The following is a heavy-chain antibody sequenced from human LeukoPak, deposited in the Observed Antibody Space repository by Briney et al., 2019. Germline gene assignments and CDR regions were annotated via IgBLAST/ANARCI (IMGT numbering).Heavy chain of an antibody. J-gene: IGHJ3*02. CDR2: INWNGGST. CDR1: GFTFDDYG. V-gene: IGHV3-20*04. D-gene: IGHD2-2*01. CDR3: ARERVGVPAAMLLRALHFDI. Sequence: LPGGSLRLSCAASGFTFDDYGMSWVRQAPGKGLEWVSGINWNGGSTGYADSVKGRFTISRDNAKNSLYLQMNSLRAEDTAVYYCARERVGVPAAMLLRALHFDIWGQGTMVTVSS.